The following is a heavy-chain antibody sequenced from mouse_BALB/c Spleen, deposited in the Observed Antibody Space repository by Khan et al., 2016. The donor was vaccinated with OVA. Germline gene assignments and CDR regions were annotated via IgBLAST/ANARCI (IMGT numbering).Heavy chain of an antibody. CDR2: IYPGNTDT. CDR1: GYTFTSYW. CDR3: TRRNWDVAWFAY. D-gene: IGHD4-1*01. V-gene: IGHV1-5*01. Sequence: VQLQQSGTVLARPGASVKMSCKASGYTFTSYWMHWVKQRPGQGLEWIGDIYPGNTDTNYNQKFKGKAKLTAVTSTSPAYMELYSLTNEDSAVLYCTRRNWDVAWFAYWGQGTLVTVSA. J-gene: IGHJ3*01.